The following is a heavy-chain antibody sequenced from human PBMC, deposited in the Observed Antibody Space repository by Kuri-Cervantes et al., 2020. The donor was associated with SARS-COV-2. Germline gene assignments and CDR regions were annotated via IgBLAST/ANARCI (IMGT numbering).Heavy chain of an antibody. CDR1: GYTFTSYD. Sequence: ASVKVSCKASGYTFTSYDINWVRQATGQGLEWMGWISAYNGNTNYAQKLQGRVTMTRDTSTSTVYMELSSLRSEDTAVYYCARAAIPWGSGYYLYDAFDIWGQGTMVTVSS. V-gene: IGHV1-18*01. D-gene: IGHD3-22*01. CDR3: ARAAIPWGSGYYLYDAFDI. J-gene: IGHJ3*02. CDR2: ISAYNGNT.